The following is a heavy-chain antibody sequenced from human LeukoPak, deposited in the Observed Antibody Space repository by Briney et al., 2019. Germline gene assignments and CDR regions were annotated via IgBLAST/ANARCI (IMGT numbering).Heavy chain of an antibody. CDR3: ARDGEGSRKAKY. D-gene: IGHD3-10*01. V-gene: IGHV4-59*12. Sequence: PSETLSLTCTVSGGSISSYYWSWIRQPPGKGLEWIGYIYYSGSTNYNPSLKSRVTISVDTSKNQFSLKLSSVTAADTAVYYCARDGEGSRKAKYWGQGTLVTVSS. CDR2: IYYSGST. CDR1: GGSISSYY. J-gene: IGHJ4*02.